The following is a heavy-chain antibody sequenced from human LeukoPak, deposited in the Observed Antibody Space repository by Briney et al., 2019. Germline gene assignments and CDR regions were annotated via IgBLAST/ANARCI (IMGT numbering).Heavy chain of an antibody. CDR2: IYSGGNT. CDR1: GYSISSGYY. CDR3: ARGCSGGTCYSSYYYYYYIDV. D-gene: IGHD2-15*01. J-gene: IGHJ6*03. Sequence: SETLSLTCTVSGYSISSGYYWGWIRQPPGKGLEWIGYIYSGGNTNYNPSLKSRVTISVDKSKNQFSLKLNSVTAADTAVYFCARGCSGGTCYSSYYYYYYIDVWGKGTTVTVSS. V-gene: IGHV4-61*05.